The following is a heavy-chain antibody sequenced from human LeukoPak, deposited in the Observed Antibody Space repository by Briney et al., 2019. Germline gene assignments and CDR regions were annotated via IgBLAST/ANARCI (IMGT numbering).Heavy chain of an antibody. J-gene: IGHJ4*02. CDR2: IIPIFGTA. D-gene: IGHD1-26*01. CDR3: ARDNLGDYPTPRFDY. CDR1: GGTFSSYA. V-gene: IGHV1-69*13. Sequence: SVKVSCKASGGTFSSYAISWVRQAPGQGLEWMGGIIPIFGTANYAQKFQGRVTITADESTSTAYMELSSLRSDDTAVYYCARDNLGDYPTPRFDYWGQGTLVTVSS.